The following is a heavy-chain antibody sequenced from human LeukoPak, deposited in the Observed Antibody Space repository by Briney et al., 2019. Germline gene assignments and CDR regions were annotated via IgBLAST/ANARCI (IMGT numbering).Heavy chain of an antibody. D-gene: IGHD3-10*01. V-gene: IGHV3-33*01. CDR3: ARDGWFGELSGAFDY. CDR1: GFTFSSYG. CDR2: IWYDGSNK. Sequence: GGSLRLSCAASGFTFSSYGMHWVRQAPGKGLEWVAVIWYDGSNKYYADSVKGRFTISRDNSKNTLYLQMNSLRAEDTAVYYCARDGWFGELSGAFDYWGQGTLVTVSS. J-gene: IGHJ4*02.